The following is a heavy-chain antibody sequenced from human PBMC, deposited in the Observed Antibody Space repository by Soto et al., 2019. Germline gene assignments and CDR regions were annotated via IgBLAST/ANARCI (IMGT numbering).Heavy chain of an antibody. CDR2: IWYDGSNK. Sequence: QVQLVESGGGVVQPGRSLRLSCAASGFAFSSYGMHWVRQTPGKGLEWVALIWYDGSNKYYADSVKGRFTISRDNSKKTLYLQMRCLRAEDTAVCFCSRSLPGVAGRYPGDFWGQGTRVTVSS. V-gene: IGHV3-33*01. CDR3: SRSLPGVAGRYPGDF. J-gene: IGHJ4*02. D-gene: IGHD6-6*01. CDR1: GFAFSSYG.